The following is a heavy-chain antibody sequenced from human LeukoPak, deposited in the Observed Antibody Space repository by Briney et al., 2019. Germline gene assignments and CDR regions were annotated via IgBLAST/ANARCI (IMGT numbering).Heavy chain of an antibody. CDR3: ARGYITMVRGVMSP. D-gene: IGHD3-10*01. J-gene: IGHJ5*02. Sequence: SETLSLTCTVYGGSFSGYYWSWIRQPPGKGLEWIGEINHSGSTNYNPSLKSRVTISVDTSKNQFSLKLSSVTAADTAVYYCARGYITMVRGVMSPWGQGTLVTVSS. CDR2: INHSGST. CDR1: GGSFSGYY. V-gene: IGHV4-34*01.